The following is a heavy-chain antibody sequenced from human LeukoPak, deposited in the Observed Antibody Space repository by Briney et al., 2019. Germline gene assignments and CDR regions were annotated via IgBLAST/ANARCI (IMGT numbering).Heavy chain of an antibody. CDR3: ARAGGDYDFWSGYYTRDWFDP. CDR2: MNPNSGNT. Sequence: ASVKASCKASGYTFTSYDINWVRQATGQGLEWMGWMNPNSGNTGYAQKFQGRVTITRNTSISTAYMELSSLRSEDTAVYYCARAGGDYDFWSGYYTRDWFDPWGQGTLVTVSS. D-gene: IGHD3-3*01. V-gene: IGHV1-8*03. J-gene: IGHJ5*02. CDR1: GYTFTSYD.